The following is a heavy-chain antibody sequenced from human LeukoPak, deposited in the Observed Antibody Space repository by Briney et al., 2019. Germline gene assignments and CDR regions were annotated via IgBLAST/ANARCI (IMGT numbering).Heavy chain of an antibody. CDR3: ARGAYGDYDY. CDR2: ISSSSSTI. V-gene: IGHV3-48*01. Sequence: GGSLRLSCAASGFTFSSYSMNWVRQAPGKGLEWVSYISSSSSTIYYADSVKGRFTISRDNSKNTLYLQMNSLRAEDTAVYYCARGAYGDYDYWGQGTLVTVSS. D-gene: IGHD4-17*01. CDR1: GFTFSSYS. J-gene: IGHJ4*02.